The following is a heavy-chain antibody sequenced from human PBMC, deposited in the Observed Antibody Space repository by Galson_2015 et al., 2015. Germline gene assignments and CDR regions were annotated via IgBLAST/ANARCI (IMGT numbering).Heavy chain of an antibody. D-gene: IGHD4-17*01. Sequence: SETLSLTCAVSGGSINRSPYYWGWLRQPPGKGLEWIGSIFYSGSTYYNPSLKTRITISVDTSKNKFSLRPSSVTAADTAIYYCAREQGSGDYNDAFDIWGQGTMVPVSS. CDR3: AREQGSGDYNDAFDI. J-gene: IGHJ3*02. V-gene: IGHV4-39*07. CDR2: IFYSGST. CDR1: GGSINRSPYY.